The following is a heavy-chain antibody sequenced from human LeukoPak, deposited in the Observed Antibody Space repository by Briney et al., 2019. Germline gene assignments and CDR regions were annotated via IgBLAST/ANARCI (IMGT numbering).Heavy chain of an antibody. V-gene: IGHV4-34*01. J-gene: IGHJ4*02. Sequence: KPSETLSLTCAVYGGSFSGYYWSWIRQPPGKGLEWIGEINHSGSTNYNPSLKSRVTISVDTSKNQFSLKLSSVTAADTAVYYCARVNTTVTTTYDYWGQGTLVTVPS. D-gene: IGHD4-17*01. CDR1: GGSFSGYY. CDR3: ARVNTTVTTTYDY. CDR2: INHSGST.